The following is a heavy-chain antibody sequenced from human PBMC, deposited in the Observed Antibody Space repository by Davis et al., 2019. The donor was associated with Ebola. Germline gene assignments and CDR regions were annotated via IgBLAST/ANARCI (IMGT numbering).Heavy chain of an antibody. Sequence: PGGSLRLSCAASGFTFSHYGMHWVRQAPGKGLEWVATISDDGSNKYYVDSVKGRFAISRDNPKNTLYLQMDSLRAEDTAVYHCAKDSFAGQTFIDYWGQGTLVTVSS. CDR1: GFTFSHYG. CDR3: AKDSFAGQTFIDY. V-gene: IGHV3-30*18. CDR2: ISDDGSNK. J-gene: IGHJ4*02. D-gene: IGHD2/OR15-2a*01.